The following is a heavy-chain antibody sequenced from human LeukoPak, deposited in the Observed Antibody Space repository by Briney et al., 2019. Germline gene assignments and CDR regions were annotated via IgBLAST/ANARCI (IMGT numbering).Heavy chain of an antibody. CDR3: ARTTVAPGSYDAFDI. CDR2: ISYDGSNK. Sequence: GGSLRLSCAASGFTFSSYAMHWVRQAPGKGLEWVAVISYDGSNKYYADSVKGQFIISRDNSKNTLYLQINSLTVEDTAVYYCARTTVAPGSYDAFDIWGQGTMVTVSS. D-gene: IGHD4-23*01. CDR1: GFTFSSYA. V-gene: IGHV3-30*14. J-gene: IGHJ3*02.